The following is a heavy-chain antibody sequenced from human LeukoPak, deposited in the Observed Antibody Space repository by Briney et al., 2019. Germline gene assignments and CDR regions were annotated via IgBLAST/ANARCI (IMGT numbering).Heavy chain of an antibody. D-gene: IGHD6-13*01. Sequence: PRASVKVSCKASGYTFTSYAMHWVRQAPGQRLEWMGWINAGNGNTKYSQKFQGRVTITRDTSASTAYMELSSLKSEDTAVYYCARDGGGKQQPSDYWGQGTLVTVSS. CDR2: INAGNGNT. J-gene: IGHJ4*02. CDR1: GYTFTSYA. CDR3: ARDGGGKQQPSDY. V-gene: IGHV1-3*01.